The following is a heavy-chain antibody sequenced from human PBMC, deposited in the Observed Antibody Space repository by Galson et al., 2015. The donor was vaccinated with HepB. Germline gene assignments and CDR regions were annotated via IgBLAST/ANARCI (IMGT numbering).Heavy chain of an antibody. CDR3: ANLGSYGAFDI. D-gene: IGHD1-26*01. J-gene: IGHJ3*02. CDR2: ISYDGSNK. V-gene: IGHV3-30-3*01. Sequence: SLRLSCAASGFTFSSYAMHWVRQAPGKGLEWVAVISYDGSNKYYADSVKGRFTISRDNSKNSLYLQMNSLRAEDTALYYCANLGSYGAFDIWGQGTMVTVSS. CDR1: GFTFSSYA.